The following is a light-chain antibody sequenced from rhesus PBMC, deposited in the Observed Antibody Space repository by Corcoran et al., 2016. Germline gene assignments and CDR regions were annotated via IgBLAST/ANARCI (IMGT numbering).Light chain of an antibody. CDR2: GVS. Sequence: DIQVTQSPSSLSASVGDTVTITCRASQVISRYLNWFQQKPGKAPKLLIYGVSSLETGVPSRFMGSGSGTDFTLIISSLKPEDFAVYYCLQHNSYPWTFGQGTKVEI. J-gene: IGKJ1*01. CDR1: QVISRY. CDR3: LQHNSYPWT. V-gene: IGKV1-28*03.